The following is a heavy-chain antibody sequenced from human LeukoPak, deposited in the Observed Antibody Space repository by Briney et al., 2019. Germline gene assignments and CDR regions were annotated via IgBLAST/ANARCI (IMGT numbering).Heavy chain of an antibody. CDR2: IYPGDSDT. Sequence: GESLKISCKGSGYSFTSYWTGWLRQMPGKGLEWMGIIYPGDSDTRYSPSFQGQVTISADKSISTAYLQWSSLKASDTAVYYCALRGAYCGGDCYGFDYWGQGALVTVSS. D-gene: IGHD2-21*02. CDR3: ALRGAYCGGDCYGFDY. CDR1: GYSFTSYW. V-gene: IGHV5-51*01. J-gene: IGHJ4*02.